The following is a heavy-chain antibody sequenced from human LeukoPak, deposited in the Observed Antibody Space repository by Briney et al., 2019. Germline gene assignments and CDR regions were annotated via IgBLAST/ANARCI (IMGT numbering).Heavy chain of an antibody. CDR2: INPNSCGT. Sequence: ASVKVSCKASGYTFTGYYMHWVRQAPGQGLDWMGWINPNSCGTNYAQKFQGRVTMTRDTSISTAYMELSRLRSDDTAVYYCARDLVDIVATSYFDIWGQGTMVTVSS. J-gene: IGHJ3*02. D-gene: IGHD5-12*01. CDR3: ARDLVDIVATSYFDI. V-gene: IGHV1-2*02. CDR1: GYTFTGYY.